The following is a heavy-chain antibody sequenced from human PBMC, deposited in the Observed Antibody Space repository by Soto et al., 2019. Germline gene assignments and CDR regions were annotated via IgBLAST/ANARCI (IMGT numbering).Heavy chain of an antibody. CDR1: GGSISSYY. Sequence: SETLSLTCTVSGGSISSYYWSWIRQPPGKGLEWIGYIYYSGSTNYNPSLKSRVTISVDTSKNQFSLKLSSVTAADTAVYYCAREQQRIFDYWGQGTLVTVSS. J-gene: IGHJ4*02. CDR3: AREQQRIFDY. D-gene: IGHD6-13*01. CDR2: IYYSGST. V-gene: IGHV4-59*01.